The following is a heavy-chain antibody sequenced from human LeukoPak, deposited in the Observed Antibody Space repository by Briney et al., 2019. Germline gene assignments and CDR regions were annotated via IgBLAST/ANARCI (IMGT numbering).Heavy chain of an antibody. V-gene: IGHV3-49*04. D-gene: IGHD3-3*01. CDR1: GFTFGDYA. Sequence: GRSLRLSCTASGFTFGDYAMSWVRQAPGKGLEWVGFIRSKAYGGTTEYAASVKGRFTISRDGSKSIAYLQMNSLKTEDTAVYYCTRTEWPDDWYFDLWGRGTLVTVSS. J-gene: IGHJ2*01. CDR3: TRTEWPDDWYFDL. CDR2: IRSKAYGGTT.